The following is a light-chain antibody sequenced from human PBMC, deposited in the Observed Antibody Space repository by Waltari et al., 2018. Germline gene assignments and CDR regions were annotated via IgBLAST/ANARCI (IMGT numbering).Light chain of an antibody. V-gene: IGLV1-40*01. Sequence: QSVLTQPPSLSGTPGQRVTISCSGSTPNIGAGHAVQWFQHLPGTAPKLLIYGNNNRPSGVPDRFSGSKSGTSASLAITGLQADDEADYFCQSFDNMLSGGVVFGGGTKLAVL. CDR2: GNN. J-gene: IGLJ2*01. CDR3: QSFDNMLSGGVV. CDR1: TPNIGAGHA.